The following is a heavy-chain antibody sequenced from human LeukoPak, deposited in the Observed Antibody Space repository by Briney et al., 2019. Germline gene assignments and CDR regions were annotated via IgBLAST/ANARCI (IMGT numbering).Heavy chain of an antibody. CDR1: FGSIRDYY. V-gene: IGHV4-59*01. J-gene: IGHJ4*02. CDR2: IYNSGTT. CDR3: ARGNKYPGVFDY. Sequence: SETLSLTCSVSFGSIRDYYWSWIRQPPGKGLEWIGYIYNSGTTSYNPSLKGQVIISVDTSKNEFSLKLSSVTAADTAVYHCARGNKYPGVFDYWGQGALVTVSS. D-gene: IGHD1/OR15-1a*01.